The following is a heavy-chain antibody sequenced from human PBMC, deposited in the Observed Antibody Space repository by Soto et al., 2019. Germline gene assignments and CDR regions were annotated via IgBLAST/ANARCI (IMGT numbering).Heavy chain of an antibody. CDR2: INSDGSST. CDR1: GFTFSSYW. V-gene: IGHV3-74*01. Sequence: PGGSLRLSCAASGFTFSSYWMHWVRQAPGEGLVWVSRINSDGSSTSYADSVKGRFTISRDNAKNTLYLQMNSLRAEDTAVYYCARDPRFYYGMDVWGQGTTVTAP. J-gene: IGHJ6*02. CDR3: ARDPRFYYGMDV.